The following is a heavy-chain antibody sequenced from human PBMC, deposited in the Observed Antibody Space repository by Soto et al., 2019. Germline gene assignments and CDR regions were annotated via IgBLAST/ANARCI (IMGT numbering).Heavy chain of an antibody. Sequence: PGESLKISCKGSGYIFTSYWISWGRQMPGKGLEWMGRIDPSDSYTNYSPSFQGHVTISADKSISTAYLQWSSLKASDTAMYYCARHRDFWRGYYYGMDVWGQGTTVTVSS. J-gene: IGHJ6*02. CDR2: IDPSDSYT. V-gene: IGHV5-10-1*01. CDR1: GYIFTSYW. D-gene: IGHD3-3*01. CDR3: ARHRDFWRGYYYGMDV.